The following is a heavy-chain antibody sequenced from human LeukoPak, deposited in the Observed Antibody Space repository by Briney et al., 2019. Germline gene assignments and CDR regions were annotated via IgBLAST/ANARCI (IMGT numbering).Heavy chain of an antibody. D-gene: IGHD3-16*02. CDR2: LSWNGGDT. J-gene: IGHJ6*03. CDR1: GFTFNQYG. V-gene: IGHV3-20*04. Sequence: PGGSLRLSCAASGFTFNQYGMSWVRQAPGKGLEGVSSLSWNGGDTRYADSVKDRFTISRDNAKKPLYLQMDSLRAEDTALYYCARRGYPYYYYMDVWGTGTTVTVSS. CDR3: ARRGYPYYYYMDV.